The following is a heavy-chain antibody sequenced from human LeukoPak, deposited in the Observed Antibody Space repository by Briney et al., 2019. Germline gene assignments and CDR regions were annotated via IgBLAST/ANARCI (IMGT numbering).Heavy chain of an antibody. CDR3: AKNGDRGAYCTGGTCYPYFYYYMDV. CDR1: GFTFSSYS. V-gene: IGHV3-48*01. Sequence: GGSLRLSCAASGFTFSSYSMNWVRQAPGEGLGWVSYISSSSSTIYYADSVKGRFTISRDNAKNSLYLQMNSLRAEDTAVYYCAKNGDRGAYCTGGTCYPYFYYYMDVWGKGTTVTI. CDR2: ISSSSSTI. J-gene: IGHJ6*03. D-gene: IGHD2-15*01.